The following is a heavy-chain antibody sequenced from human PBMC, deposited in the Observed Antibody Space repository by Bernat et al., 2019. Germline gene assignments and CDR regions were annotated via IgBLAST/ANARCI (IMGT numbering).Heavy chain of an antibody. CDR3: ARDAPSFIVVGTATFDY. CDR2: ISAYNGNT. V-gene: IGHV1-18*01. D-gene: IGHD2-21*02. Sequence: QVQLVQSGAEVKKPGASVKVSCKASGYTFTSYGISWVRQAAGQGLEWMGWISAYNGNTNYAQKLQGRVTMTTDTSTSTAYMELRSLRSDDTAVYYCARDAPSFIVVGTATFDYWGQGTLVTVSS. CDR1: GYTFTSYG. J-gene: IGHJ4*02.